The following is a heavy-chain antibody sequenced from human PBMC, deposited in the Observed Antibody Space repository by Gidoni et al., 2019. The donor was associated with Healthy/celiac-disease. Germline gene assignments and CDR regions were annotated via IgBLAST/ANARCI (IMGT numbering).Heavy chain of an antibody. CDR3: ARDRLKGSSGYYHFDY. V-gene: IGHV1-3*01. Sequence: QVQLVQSGAEVKKPGASVKVSCKASGYTFTSYAMHWVRQAPGQRLEWMGWINAGNGNTKYSQKFQGRVTITRDTSASTAYMELSSLRSEDTAVYYCARDRLKGSSGYYHFDYWGQGTLVTVSS. CDR1: GYTFTSYA. CDR2: INAGNGNT. J-gene: IGHJ4*02. D-gene: IGHD3-22*01.